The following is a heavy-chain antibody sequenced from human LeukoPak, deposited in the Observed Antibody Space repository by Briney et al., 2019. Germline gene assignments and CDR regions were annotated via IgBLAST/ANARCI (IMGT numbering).Heavy chain of an antibody. Sequence: GGSLRLSCAASGFTFSSSAMHWVRQAPGKGLEWVAIISYDGSEKYYADSVKGRFTISRDNSKNTLYIQMNSLRGEDTAVYYCARDSTMVRGHAAEYFQHWGQGTLVTVSS. CDR2: ISYDGSEK. CDR1: GFTFSSSA. J-gene: IGHJ1*01. CDR3: ARDSTMVRGHAAEYFQH. V-gene: IGHV3-30*04. D-gene: IGHD3-10*01.